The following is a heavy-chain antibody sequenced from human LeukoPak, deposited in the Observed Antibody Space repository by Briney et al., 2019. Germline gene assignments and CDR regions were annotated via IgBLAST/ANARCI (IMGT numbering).Heavy chain of an antibody. V-gene: IGHV1-2*02. J-gene: IGHJ5*02. CDR3: ARDVYINYEGWFDP. D-gene: IGHD4-11*01. CDR2: INPHSGGT. Sequence: ASVKVSCKASGYTFTGYYIHWVRQAPGQGLEWMGWINPHSGGTNYAQKFQGRVTMTRDRSNSTTYMELSRLRSDDTAMYYCARDVYINYEGWFDPWGQGTLVTVSS. CDR1: GYTFTGYY.